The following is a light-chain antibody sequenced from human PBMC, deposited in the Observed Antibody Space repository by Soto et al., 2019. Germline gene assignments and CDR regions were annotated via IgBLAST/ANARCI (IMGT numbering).Light chain of an antibody. J-gene: IGKJ4*01. CDR2: AAS. CDR1: QSISSY. V-gene: IGKV1-39*01. Sequence: DIQMTQSPSSLSASVGDRVTITCRASQSISSYLNWYQQKPGKAPKLLIYAASSLQSEVPSRFSGSGSGTDFTLTISSLQPEDFATYYCQQSYSTLPLTFGGGTKVEIK. CDR3: QQSYSTLPLT.